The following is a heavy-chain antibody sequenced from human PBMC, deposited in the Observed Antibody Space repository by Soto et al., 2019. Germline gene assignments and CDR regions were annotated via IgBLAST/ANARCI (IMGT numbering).Heavy chain of an antibody. J-gene: IGHJ6*04. CDR1: GGSFSGYY. D-gene: IGHD3-3*01. Sequence: PSETLSLTCAVYGGSFSGYYWSWIRQPPGKGLEWIGEINHSGSTNYNPSLKSRVTISVDTSKNQFSLKLSSVTAADTAVYYCARGFLARAYYDFWSGYWVDVWGKGTTVTVSS. CDR3: ARGFLARAYYDFWSGYWVDV. V-gene: IGHV4-34*01. CDR2: INHSGST.